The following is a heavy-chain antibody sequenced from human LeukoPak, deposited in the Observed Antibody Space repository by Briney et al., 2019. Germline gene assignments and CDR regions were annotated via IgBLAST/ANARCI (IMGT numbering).Heavy chain of an antibody. Sequence: GGSLRLSCAASRFTFSTYGISWVRQAPGKGLEWVANINPVGRDKYYVDSVEGRFTIFRDNARNSLYLQMKSLRAEDTAVYYCARSRRCQHLSPSAFDISGQGTMVTVSS. J-gene: IGHJ3*02. D-gene: IGHD3-3*01. CDR2: INPVGRDK. V-gene: IGHV3-7*01. CDR3: ARSRRCQHLSPSAFDI. CDR1: RFTFSTYG.